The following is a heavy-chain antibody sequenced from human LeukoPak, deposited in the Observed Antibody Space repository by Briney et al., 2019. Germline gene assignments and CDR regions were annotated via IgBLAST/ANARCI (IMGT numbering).Heavy chain of an antibody. V-gene: IGHV3-23*01. Sequence: GGSLRLSCAASGFTFSSYGMHWVRQPPGKGLEWVSSIFPSGGEIHYADSVTGRFTLSRDNSNNTLHLQMTSLRAEDTAVYYCAKGKFYSGNGAFDYWGQGTLVTVSS. J-gene: IGHJ4*02. CDR3: AKGKFYSGNGAFDY. D-gene: IGHD5-12*01. CDR2: IFPSGGEI. CDR1: GFTFSSYG.